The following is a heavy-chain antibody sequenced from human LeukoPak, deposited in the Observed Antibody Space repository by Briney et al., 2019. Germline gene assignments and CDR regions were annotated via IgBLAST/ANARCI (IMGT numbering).Heavy chain of an antibody. CDR2: IYTSGSN. Sequence: PSETLSLTCTVSGGSISTYYWSWIRQSAGKGLEWIGRIYTSGSNNYNPSLKSRATMSVDTSRNQFSLKLTSVTAADTAVYYCARESFVVLPTADRSYFFDYWGQGTLVTVSS. J-gene: IGHJ4*02. CDR1: GGSISTYY. V-gene: IGHV4-4*07. D-gene: IGHD2-2*01. CDR3: ARESFVVLPTADRSYFFDY.